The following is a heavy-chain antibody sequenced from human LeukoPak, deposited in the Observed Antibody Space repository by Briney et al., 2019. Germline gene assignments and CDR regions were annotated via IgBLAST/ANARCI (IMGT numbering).Heavy chain of an antibody. Sequence: SGPTLVNPTQTLTLTCTFSGFSLSTSGVGVGWIRQPPGKALEWLALIYWDDDKRHSPSLKSRLTITKDTSKNQVVLTMTNMDPVDTATYYCARIYSSRGGSYFAYWGQGTLVTVSS. CDR3: ARIYSSRGGSYFAY. J-gene: IGHJ4*02. V-gene: IGHV2-5*02. D-gene: IGHD6-13*01. CDR2: IYWDDDK. CDR1: GFSLSTSGVG.